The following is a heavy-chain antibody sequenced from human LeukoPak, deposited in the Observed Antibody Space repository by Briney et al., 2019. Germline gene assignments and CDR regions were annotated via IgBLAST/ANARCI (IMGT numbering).Heavy chain of an antibody. D-gene: IGHD1-26*01. CDR3: VKDSPPRYSGSPPAY. V-gene: IGHV1-18*01. CDR1: GYTFTSYG. CDR2: ISAYNGNT. Sequence: GASVKVSCKASGYTFTSYGISWVLQAPGQGLEWMGWISAYNGNTNYAQKLQGRVTMTTDTSTSTAYMELRSLRSDDTAVYYCVKDSPPRYSGSPPAYWGQGTLVTVSS. J-gene: IGHJ4*02.